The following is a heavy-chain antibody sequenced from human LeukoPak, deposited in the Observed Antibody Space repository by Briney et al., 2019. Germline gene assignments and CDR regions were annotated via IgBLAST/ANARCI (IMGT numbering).Heavy chain of an antibody. CDR2: ISGSGGST. V-gene: IGHV3-23*01. J-gene: IGHJ4*02. CDR1: GFTFSSYA. CDR3: AKGTIVVVPAALDY. D-gene: IGHD2-2*01. Sequence: PGGSLRLSCAASGFTFSSYAMSWVRQAPGKGLGWVSAISGSGGSTYYADSVKGRFTISRDNSKNTLYLQMNSLRAEDAAVYYCAKGTIVVVPAALDYWGQGTLVTVSS.